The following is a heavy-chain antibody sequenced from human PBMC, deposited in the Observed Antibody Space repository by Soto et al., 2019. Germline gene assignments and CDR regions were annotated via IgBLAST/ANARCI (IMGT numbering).Heavy chain of an antibody. J-gene: IGHJ4*02. CDR3: ANVLFGVVILDY. V-gene: IGHV3-23*01. CDR2: LSGSGGST. CDR1: GFTFSSYA. D-gene: IGHD3-3*01. Sequence: EVQLLESGGGLVQPGGSLRLSCAASGFTFSSYAMSCVRQAPGKGLEWVSALSGSGGSTYYADSVKGRFTISRDNSKNTLYLQMNSLRAGDTAVYYCANVLFGVVILDYWGQGTLVTVSS.